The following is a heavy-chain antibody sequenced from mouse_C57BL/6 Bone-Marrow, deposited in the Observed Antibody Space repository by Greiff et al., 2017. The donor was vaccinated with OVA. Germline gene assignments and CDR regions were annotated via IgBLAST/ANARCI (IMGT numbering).Heavy chain of an antibody. J-gene: IGHJ4*01. CDR1: GYSFTGYY. V-gene: IGHV1-42*01. CDR2: INPSTGGT. D-gene: IGHD1-1*01. Sequence: EVHLVESGPELVKPGASVKISCKASGYSFTGYYMNWVKQSPEKSLEWIGEINPSTGGTTYNQKFKAKATLTVDKSSSTAYMQLKSLTSEDSAVYYCARSEFITTVVATSYYAMDYWGQGTSVTVSS. CDR3: ARSEFITTVVATSYYAMDY.